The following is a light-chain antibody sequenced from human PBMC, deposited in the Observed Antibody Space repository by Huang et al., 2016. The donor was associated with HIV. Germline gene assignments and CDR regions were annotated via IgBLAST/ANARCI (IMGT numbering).Light chain of an antibody. CDR3: QQFGRSPWT. Sequence: EIVLTQSPAILSLSPGARATLSCRASPSVSSNYLAWYQQKPGQAPRLLIYVASTRATGVPDRFSGSGSGTDFTLTISRLEPEDCAVYYCQQFGRSPWTFGRGTKVEIK. CDR1: PSVSSNY. CDR2: VAS. J-gene: IGKJ1*01. V-gene: IGKV3-20*01.